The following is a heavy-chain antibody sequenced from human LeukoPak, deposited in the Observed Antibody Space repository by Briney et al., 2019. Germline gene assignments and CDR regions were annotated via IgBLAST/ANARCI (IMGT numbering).Heavy chain of an antibody. CDR2: INHSGST. V-gene: IGHV4-34*01. CDR3: ARSSIAARPFDC. D-gene: IGHD6-6*01. Sequence: PSETLSLTCAVYGGSFSGYYWSWIRQPPGKGLEWIGEINHSGSTNYNPSLKSRVTISVDTSKNQFSLKLSSVTAADTAVYYCARSSIAARPFDCWGQGTLVTVSS. CDR1: GGSFSGYY. J-gene: IGHJ4*02.